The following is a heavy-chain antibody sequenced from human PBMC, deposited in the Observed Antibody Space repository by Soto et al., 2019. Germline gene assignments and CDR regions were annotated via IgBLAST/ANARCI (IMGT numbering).Heavy chain of an antibody. D-gene: IGHD3-22*01. J-gene: IGHJ4*01. V-gene: IGHV4-38-2*01. Sequence: SETLCLTCAVSGDSISSGYYWAWIRQPPGKGLEWIGSIYHSGTTYYNPSLRSRVTISVHTSMNQFSLKLSSVTAADSALYYCARTDSVGYYPYF. CDR3: ARTDSVGYYPYF. CDR2: IYHSGTT. CDR1: GDSISSGYY.